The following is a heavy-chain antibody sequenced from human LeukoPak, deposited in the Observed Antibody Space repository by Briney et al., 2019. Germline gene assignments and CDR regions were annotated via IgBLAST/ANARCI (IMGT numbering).Heavy chain of an antibody. CDR1: GFTFSSYA. Sequence: GGSLRLSCAASGFTFSSYAMHWVRQAPGKGLEWVAVISYDGSNKYYADSVKGRFTISRDNSKNTLYLQMNSLRAEDTAVYYCARDSHAKYDSSGYQFDYWGQGTLVTVSS. CDR2: ISYDGSNK. D-gene: IGHD3-22*01. CDR3: ARDSHAKYDSSGYQFDY. J-gene: IGHJ4*02. V-gene: IGHV3-30-3*01.